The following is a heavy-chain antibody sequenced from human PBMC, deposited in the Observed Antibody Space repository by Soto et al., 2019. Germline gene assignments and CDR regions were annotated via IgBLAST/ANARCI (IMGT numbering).Heavy chain of an antibody. J-gene: IGHJ6*03. Sequence: GGSLRLSCAASGFTFSSYAMSWVRQAPGKGLEWVSAISGSGGSTYYADSVKGRFTISRDNSKNTLYLQMNSLRAEDTAVYYCAKGVTIFGVVTLDYYYMDVWGKGTTVTVSS. CDR2: ISGSGGST. CDR1: GFTFSSYA. CDR3: AKGVTIFGVVTLDYYYMDV. V-gene: IGHV3-23*01. D-gene: IGHD3-3*01.